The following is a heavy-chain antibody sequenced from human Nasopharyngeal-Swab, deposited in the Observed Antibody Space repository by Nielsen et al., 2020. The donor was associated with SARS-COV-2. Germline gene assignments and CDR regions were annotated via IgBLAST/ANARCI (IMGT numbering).Heavy chain of an antibody. CDR2: TEIGGTT. CDR3: ARDLGGGYCTTTNCPGS. J-gene: IGHJ1*01. V-gene: IGHV3-53*01. Sequence: GESLKISCAASGFTFSSYGMHWVRQAPGKGLEWVSVTEIGGTTHYADSVKGRFSISRDSSTNTLYLQMNNVRAEDTAVYYCARDLGGGYCTTTNCPGSWGQGTLVTVSS. D-gene: IGHD2-2*01. CDR1: GFTFSSYG.